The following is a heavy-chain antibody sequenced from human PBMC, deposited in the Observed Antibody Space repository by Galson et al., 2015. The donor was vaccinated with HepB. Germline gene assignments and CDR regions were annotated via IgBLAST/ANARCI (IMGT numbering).Heavy chain of an antibody. V-gene: IGHV3-33*01. CDR1: GFTFSSYG. J-gene: IGHJ4*02. Sequence: SLRLSCAASGFTFSSYGMHWVRQAPGKGLEWVAVIWYDGSNKYYADSVKGRFTISRDNSKNTLYLQMNSLRAEDTAVYYCARASLSSSEGDYWGQGTLVTVSS. CDR3: ARASLSSSEGDY. CDR2: IWYDGSNK. D-gene: IGHD6-6*01.